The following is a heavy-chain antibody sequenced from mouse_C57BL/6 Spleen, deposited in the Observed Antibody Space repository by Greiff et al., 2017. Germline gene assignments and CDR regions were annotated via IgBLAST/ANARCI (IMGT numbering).Heavy chain of an antibody. Sequence: QVQLQQPGAELVMPGASVKLSCKASGYTFTSYWMHWVKQRPGRGLEWIGEIDPSDSYTNYNQKFKGKSTLTVDKSSSTAYMQLSSLTSEDSAVYYCARRRIYYYGSSLYYAMDYWGQGTSVTVSS. CDR1: GYTFTSYW. CDR3: ARRRIYYYGSSLYYAMDY. D-gene: IGHD1-1*01. CDR2: IDPSDSYT. J-gene: IGHJ4*01. V-gene: IGHV1-69*01.